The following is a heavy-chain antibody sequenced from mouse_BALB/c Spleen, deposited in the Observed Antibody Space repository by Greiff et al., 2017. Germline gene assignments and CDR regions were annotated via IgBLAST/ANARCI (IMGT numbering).Heavy chain of an antibody. Sequence: EVQLQQSGPELVKPGASVKISCKASGYSFTGYFMNWVMQSHGKSLEWIGRINPYNGDTFYNQKFKGKATLTVDKSSSTAHMELRSLASEDSAVYDCARVELRRHEGFAYWGQGTLVTVSA. D-gene: IGHD1-2*01. CDR2: INPYNGDT. CDR1: GYSFTGYF. J-gene: IGHJ3*01. CDR3: ARVELRRHEGFAY. V-gene: IGHV1-20*02.